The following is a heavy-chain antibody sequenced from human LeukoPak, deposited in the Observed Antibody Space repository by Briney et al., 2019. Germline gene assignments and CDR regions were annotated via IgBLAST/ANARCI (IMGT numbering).Heavy chain of an antibody. Sequence: GGSLRLSCAASGFTFDDYGMSWVRQAPGKGLEWVSGINWNGGSTGYADSVKGRFTISRDNAKNSPYLQMNSLRAEDTALYYCAREAIEGDGYNYVDYWGQGTLVTVSS. CDR1: GFTFDDYG. D-gene: IGHD5-24*01. CDR2: INWNGGST. J-gene: IGHJ4*02. V-gene: IGHV3-20*04. CDR3: AREAIEGDGYNYVDY.